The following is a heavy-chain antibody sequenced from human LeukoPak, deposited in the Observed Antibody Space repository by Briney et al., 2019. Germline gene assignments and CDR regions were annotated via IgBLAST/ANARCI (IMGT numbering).Heavy chain of an antibody. V-gene: IGHV3-30*18. D-gene: IGHD3-22*01. CDR1: GFTFSSYG. Sequence: GGSLRLSCAASGFTFSSYGMHWVRQAPGKGLEWVAVISYDGSNKYYADSVKGRFTISRDNSKNTLYLQMNSLRAEDTAVYHCAKDYYDSSGYYFPLGNWGQGTLVTVSS. CDR2: ISYDGSNK. J-gene: IGHJ4*02. CDR3: AKDYYDSSGYYFPLGN.